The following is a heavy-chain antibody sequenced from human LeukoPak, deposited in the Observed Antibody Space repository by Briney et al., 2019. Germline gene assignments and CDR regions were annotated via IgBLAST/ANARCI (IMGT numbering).Heavy chain of an antibody. J-gene: IGHJ4*02. V-gene: IGHV3-48*03. D-gene: IGHD3-22*01. CDR2: ISSSGGAI. Sequence: GGSLRLSCAASGFTFSNCEMNWVRQAPGKGLEWVSYISSSGGAIYFADSVKGRFTISRDNAKKLLYLQMKSLRAEDTAVYYCTRGPPNYLESSGYFYLWGQGTLVTVSS. CDR3: TRGPPNYLESSGYFYL. CDR1: GFTFSNCE.